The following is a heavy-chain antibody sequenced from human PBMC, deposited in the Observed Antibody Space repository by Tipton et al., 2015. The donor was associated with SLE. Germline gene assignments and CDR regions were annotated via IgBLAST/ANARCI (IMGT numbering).Heavy chain of an antibody. D-gene: IGHD3-16*02. CDR3: ARGDYVWGSYRLDY. J-gene: IGHJ4*02. CDR1: GGSISSSSYY. Sequence: TLSLTCTVSGGSISSSSYYWGWIRQPPGKGQEWIGSIYYSGSTYYNPSLKSRVTISVDTSKNQFSLKLSSVTAADTAVYYCARGDYVWGSYRLDYWGQGTLVTVSS. CDR2: IYYSGST. V-gene: IGHV4-39*07.